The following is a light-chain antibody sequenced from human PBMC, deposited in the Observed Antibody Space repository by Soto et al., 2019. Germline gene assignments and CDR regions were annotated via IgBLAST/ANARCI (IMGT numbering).Light chain of an antibody. CDR3: CLYAVTFYV. V-gene: IGLV2-11*01. J-gene: IGLJ1*01. CDR2: DVS. Sequence: QSALTQPRSVSGSPGQSVTISCTGTSSDVGTYDFVSWYQQHPGKAPRLMTFDVSERPSGVPDRFSGSKSGNPASLTISGLQAEDEADYSCCLYAVTFYVFGTGTKGTVL. CDR1: SSDVGTYDF.